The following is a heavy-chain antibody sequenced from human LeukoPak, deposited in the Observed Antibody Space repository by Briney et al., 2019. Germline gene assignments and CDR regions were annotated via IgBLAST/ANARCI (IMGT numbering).Heavy chain of an antibody. Sequence: PSETLSLTCTVPGGSISSYYWNWIRQPPGKGLEWIGYIYYSGDTDYNPSLKSRVTMSVDTSKNQFSLKLSSVTAADTAVYYCARQRYYSYDAFDIWGQGTMVTVSS. D-gene: IGHD3-10*01. CDR3: ARQRYYSYDAFDI. V-gene: IGHV4-59*08. CDR2: IYYSGDT. J-gene: IGHJ3*02. CDR1: GGSISSYY.